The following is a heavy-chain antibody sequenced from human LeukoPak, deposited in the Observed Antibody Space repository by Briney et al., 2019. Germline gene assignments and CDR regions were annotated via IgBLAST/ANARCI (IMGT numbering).Heavy chain of an antibody. J-gene: IGHJ4*02. CDR1: GFTFSSYE. D-gene: IGHD3-10*01. CDR2: ISSSGSTI. CDR3: ARVRGAGYYGSGLDY. V-gene: IGHV3-48*03. Sequence: GGSLRLSCAAPGFTFSSYEMNWVRQAPGKGLEWVSYISSSGSTIYYADSVKGRFTISRDNAKNSLYLQMNSLRAEDTAVYYCARVRGAGYYGSGLDYWGQGTLVTVFS.